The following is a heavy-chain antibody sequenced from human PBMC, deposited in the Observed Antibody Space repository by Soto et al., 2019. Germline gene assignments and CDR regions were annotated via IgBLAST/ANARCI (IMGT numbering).Heavy chain of an antibody. CDR2: IIPIFGTA. V-gene: IGHV1-69*13. CDR1: GGTFSSYS. CDR3: ARGDSSGYSSRI. J-gene: IGHJ4*02. D-gene: IGHD3-22*01. Sequence: GASVEVSCKASGGTFSSYSISWVRQAPGQGLEWMGGIIPIFGTANYAQKFQGRVTITADESTSTAYMELSSLRSEDTAVYYCARGDSSGYSSRIWGQGTLVTVSS.